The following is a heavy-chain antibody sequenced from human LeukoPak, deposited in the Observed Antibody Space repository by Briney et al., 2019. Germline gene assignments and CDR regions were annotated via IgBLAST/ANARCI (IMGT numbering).Heavy chain of an antibody. CDR3: ARNYGGNRRPPNFDC. CDR1: GGSISSSSYY. V-gene: IGHV4-39*01. J-gene: IGHJ4*02. CDR2: IYYSGTT. Sequence: SETLSLTCTVSGGSISSSSYYWGWSRQPPGKGLEWIGSIYYSGTTYYNPSLKSRVTISVDTSKNQFSLKLSSVTAADTAVYYCARNYGGNRRPPNFDCWGQGTLVTVSS. D-gene: IGHD4-23*01.